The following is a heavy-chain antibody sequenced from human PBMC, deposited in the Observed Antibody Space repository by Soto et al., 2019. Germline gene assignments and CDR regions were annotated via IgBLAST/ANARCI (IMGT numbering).Heavy chain of an antibody. J-gene: IGHJ3*01. Sequence: PGGSLRLSCAASGFTVSSHYMSWVRQTPGKGLEWVSILYASDSTFYADSVEGRFTISRDNSKNTVYLQLNSLRAEDTAVYYCAKTVTRLIAFDVWGQGTLVAV. D-gene: IGHD4-17*01. CDR3: AKTVTRLIAFDV. CDR2: LYASDST. V-gene: IGHV3-53*01. CDR1: GFTVSSHY.